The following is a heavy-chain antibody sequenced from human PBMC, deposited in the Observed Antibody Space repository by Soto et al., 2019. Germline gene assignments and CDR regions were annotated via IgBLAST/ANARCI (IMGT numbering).Heavy chain of an antibody. CDR3: ARGGALRPYGHVPLAF. J-gene: IGHJ4*02. CDR1: GDSITSGSYS. Sequence: QLQLRESGSRLVQPSQTLTLTCSVSGDSITSGSYSWSWIRQAPGKGLEWIGNIHVTGYTSLSPSIKRGPSMSVDTSQNHFSLNPNSVTAADTAVYYCARGGALRPYGHVPLAFWGQGALVTVSS. CDR2: IHVTGYT. V-gene: IGHV4-30-2*01. D-gene: IGHD3-16*01.